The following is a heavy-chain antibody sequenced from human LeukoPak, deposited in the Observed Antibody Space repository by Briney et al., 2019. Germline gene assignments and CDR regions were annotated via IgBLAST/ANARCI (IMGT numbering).Heavy chain of an antibody. Sequence: GGSLRLSCTASGFTFSSYGMHWVRQAPGKGLEWVAVISYDGSNKYYADSVKGRFTISRDNSKNTLCLQMNSLRAEDTAVYYCAKDLNAFDIWGQGTMVTVSS. CDR3: AKDLNAFDI. J-gene: IGHJ3*02. CDR2: ISYDGSNK. V-gene: IGHV3-30*18. CDR1: GFTFSSYG.